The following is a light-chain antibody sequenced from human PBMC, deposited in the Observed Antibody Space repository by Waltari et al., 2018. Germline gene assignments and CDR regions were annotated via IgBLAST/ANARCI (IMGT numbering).Light chain of an antibody. J-gene: IGLJ2*01. Sequence: QSALTQPASVSGSPGQSITVSCTGSSSDIGTYALVSWFQQHPGRAPRLLIYEVNQRPSGISDRFSGSKSGNTASLTVSGLQPEDEADYYCCSHSTHQSPLFGGGTRVSVL. V-gene: IGLV2-23*02. CDR1: SSDIGTYAL. CDR2: EVN. CDR3: CSHSTHQSPL.